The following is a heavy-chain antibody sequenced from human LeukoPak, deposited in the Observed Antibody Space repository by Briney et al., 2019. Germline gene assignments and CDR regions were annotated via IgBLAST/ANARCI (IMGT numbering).Heavy chain of an antibody. V-gene: IGHV3-21*01. Sequence: GGSLRLSCAASGFTFSRYSMNWVRQAPGKGLEWVSCISSSSSYIYYADSVKGRFTISRDNAKNSLYLQMNSLRVEDTAVYYCARTYFDWLLRPTFDYWGQGTLVTVSS. CDR3: ARTYFDWLLRPTFDY. D-gene: IGHD3-9*01. CDR1: GFTFSRYS. J-gene: IGHJ4*02. CDR2: ISSSSSYI.